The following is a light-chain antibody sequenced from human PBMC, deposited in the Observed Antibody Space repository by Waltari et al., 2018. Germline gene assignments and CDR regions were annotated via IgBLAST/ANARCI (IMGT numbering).Light chain of an antibody. CDR1: QSVLYSSNNKND. CDR2: WAS. J-gene: IGKJ2*01. CDR3: QQYYSTPYT. V-gene: IGKV4-1*01. Sequence: DIVMTQSPDSLAGSLGERATINCKSSQSVLYSSNNKNDLAWYQQKPGQPPKLLIYWASTRESGVPDRFSGSGSGTDFTLTISSLQAEDVAVYYCQQYYSTPYTFGQGTKLEIK.